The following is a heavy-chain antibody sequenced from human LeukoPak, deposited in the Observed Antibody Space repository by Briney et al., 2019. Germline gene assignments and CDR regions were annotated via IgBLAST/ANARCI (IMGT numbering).Heavy chain of an antibody. V-gene: IGHV1-2*06. J-gene: IGHJ4*02. CDR2: INPNSGCT. Sequence: GASVKVSCKASGYTFTGYYMHWVRQAPGQGLEWMGRINPNSGCTNYAQKFQGRVTMTRDTSISTAYMELSRLRSDDTAVYYCARLVGATRPFDYWGQGTLVTVSS. CDR3: ARLVGATRPFDY. D-gene: IGHD1-26*01. CDR1: GYTFTGYY.